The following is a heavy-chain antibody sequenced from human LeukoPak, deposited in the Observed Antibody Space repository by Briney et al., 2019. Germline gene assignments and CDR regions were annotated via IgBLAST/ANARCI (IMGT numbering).Heavy chain of an antibody. D-gene: IGHD3-16*02. Sequence: SVNVSCKASGGTFSSYAISGVPQPPGQGLECMGRIIPILGIANYAQKSRGRVTITADKSSSTAYMELRSLRSEDTPVYYCATVSRGFDPGRQGRLVTVSS. V-gene: IGHV1-69*04. CDR2: IIPILGIA. J-gene: IGHJ5*02. CDR3: ATVSRGFDP. CDR1: GGTFSSYA.